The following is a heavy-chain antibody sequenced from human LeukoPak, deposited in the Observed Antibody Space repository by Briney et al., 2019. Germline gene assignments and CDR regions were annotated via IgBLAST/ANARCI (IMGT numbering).Heavy chain of an antibody. CDR1: GASISSGGYY. V-gene: IGHV4-31*03. CDR3: ARQRWFDY. CDR2: INYSGTT. D-gene: IGHD4-23*01. Sequence: SETLSLTCTVSGASISSGGYYWSWIRQHPGKGLEWIGHINYSGTTYYKPSLKSRVTISVDTSKNQFSLKLSSVTAADTAVYYCARQRWFDYWGQGTLVTVSS. J-gene: IGHJ4*02.